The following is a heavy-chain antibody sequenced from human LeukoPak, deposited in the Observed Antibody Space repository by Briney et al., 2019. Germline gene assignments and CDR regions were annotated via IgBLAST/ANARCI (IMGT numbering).Heavy chain of an antibody. Sequence: SVKVSCKASGGTFSRYAISWVRQAPGQGLEWMGGIIPIFGTANYAQKFQGRVTITADKSTSTAYMELSSLRSEDTAVYYCARSFGYSGGSCYSNWFDPWGQGTLVTVSS. D-gene: IGHD2-15*01. V-gene: IGHV1-69*06. CDR1: GGTFSRYA. CDR3: ARSFGYSGGSCYSNWFDP. J-gene: IGHJ5*02. CDR2: IIPIFGTA.